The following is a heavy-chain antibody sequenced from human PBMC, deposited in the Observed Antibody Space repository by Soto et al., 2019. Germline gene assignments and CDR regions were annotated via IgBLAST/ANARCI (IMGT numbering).Heavy chain of an antibody. V-gene: IGHV1-8*01. J-gene: IGHJ4*02. CDR2: MNPNSGNT. CDR3: ARFRRWFGDVYDY. Sequence: GASVKVSCKASGYTFTSYDINWVRQATGQGLEWMGWMNPNSGNTGYAQKFQGRVTMTRNTSISTAYMELSSLRSEDTAVYYCARFRRWFGDVYDYWGQGTLVTVSS. D-gene: IGHD3-10*01. CDR1: GYTFTSYD.